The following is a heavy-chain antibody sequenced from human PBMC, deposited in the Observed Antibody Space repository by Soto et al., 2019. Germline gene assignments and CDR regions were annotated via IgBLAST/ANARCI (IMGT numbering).Heavy chain of an antibody. J-gene: IGHJ4*02. CDR2: IYWDDSK. CDR1: GFSLSTSGVG. Sequence: QITLKESGPTLVRPTQTLTLTCAFSGFSLSTSGVGVGWIRQPPGKALEWLAVIYWDDSKHYSPSLRSRHTITKDTSKNQVVLTVTNMDPMDTGTYYCAHKGPEDWPLDYWGQGTLVTVSS. D-gene: IGHD3-9*01. V-gene: IGHV2-5*02. CDR3: AHKGPEDWPLDY.